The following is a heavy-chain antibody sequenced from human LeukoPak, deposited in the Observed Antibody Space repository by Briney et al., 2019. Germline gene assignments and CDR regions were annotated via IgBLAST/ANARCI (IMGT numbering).Heavy chain of an antibody. D-gene: IGHD7-27*01. CDR1: GGSFSGYY. J-gene: IGHJ4*02. CDR2: INHSGST. CDR3: AREGVGNY. V-gene: IGHV4-34*01. Sequence: SETLSLTCAVYGGSFSGYYWSWIRQPPGKGLEWIGEINHSGSTHYNPSLKSRVTISVDTSKNQFSLKLSSVTAADTAVYYCAREGVGNYWGQGTLVTVSS.